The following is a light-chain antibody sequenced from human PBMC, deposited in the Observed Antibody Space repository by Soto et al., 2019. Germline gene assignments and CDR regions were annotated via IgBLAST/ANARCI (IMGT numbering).Light chain of an antibody. CDR1: GSDVGGYNY. CDR3: SSYTSSFKLAV. V-gene: IGLV2-14*03. CDR2: DVS. J-gene: IGLJ1*01. Sequence: QSVLTQPASVSGSPGQSITIFCTGTGSDVGGYNYVSWYQQHPGSAPKLMIYDVSSRPSGVSNRFSGSKSGNTASLTISGLQAEDEADYYCSSYTSSFKLAVFGSGTKLTVL.